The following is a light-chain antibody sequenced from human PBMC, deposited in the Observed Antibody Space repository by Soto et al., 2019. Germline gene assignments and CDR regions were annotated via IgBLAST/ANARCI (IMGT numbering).Light chain of an antibody. CDR2: GAS. J-gene: IGKJ3*01. V-gene: IGKV3-20*01. CDR3: QQAGSSPLA. CDR1: QSVSSSY. Sequence: EIVLTQSPGTLSLSPGERATLSCRASQSVSSSYLAWYQQKPGQAPRLLIYGASSRAAGITDRFSGSGAGTDFTLTISSLKREDFAVYHSQQAGSSPLAFGPGANVDI.